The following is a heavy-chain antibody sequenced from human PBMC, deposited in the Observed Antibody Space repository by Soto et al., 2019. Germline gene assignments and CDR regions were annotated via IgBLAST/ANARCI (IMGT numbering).Heavy chain of an antibody. D-gene: IGHD4-4*01. Sequence: QLLESGGASVQPGGSLRLSCVASGLTFKAYAKGWVRQAPGRGLEWVSSITATNGNTYYADSVRGRFTISRDNSRNSLFLQMNGLRPEDSALYYCAKDEGTSSTVFDYWGQGTRVTVPS. J-gene: IGHJ4*02. CDR1: GLTFKAYA. CDR2: ITATNGNT. CDR3: AKDEGTSSTVFDY. V-gene: IGHV3-23*01.